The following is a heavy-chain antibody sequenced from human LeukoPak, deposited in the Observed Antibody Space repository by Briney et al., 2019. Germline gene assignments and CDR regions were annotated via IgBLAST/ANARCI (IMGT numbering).Heavy chain of an antibody. CDR2: IIPIFGTA. CDR3: ASQDASIYSESSTSPTYSD. J-gene: IGHJ4*02. D-gene: IGHD3-22*01. V-gene: IGHV1-69*05. CDR1: GGTFTSYA. Sequence: ASVRGSCKASGGTFTSYAVSWVRQAPGQGLEWMGRIIPIFGTANYAQTLQCRVTISTDKSTSTAYMELSSLRSDDTAGYYCASQDASIYSESSTSPTYSDWGQGTLVTVSS.